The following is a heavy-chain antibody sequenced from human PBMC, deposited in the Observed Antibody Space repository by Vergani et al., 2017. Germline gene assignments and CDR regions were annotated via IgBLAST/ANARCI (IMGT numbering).Heavy chain of an antibody. CDR3: AKDPTVATTTYFDY. D-gene: IGHD5-12*01. CDR1: GFTFSSYA. CDR2: ISGSGGST. Sequence: EVQLLESGGGLVPPGGSLRLSCAASGFTFSSYAMSWVRQAPGKGLEWVSAISGSGGSTYYSDSGKGGFTISRDNSKNTLYLQMNSLRAEDTAVYYCAKDPTVATTTYFDYWGQGTLVTVSS. J-gene: IGHJ4*02. V-gene: IGHV3-23*01.